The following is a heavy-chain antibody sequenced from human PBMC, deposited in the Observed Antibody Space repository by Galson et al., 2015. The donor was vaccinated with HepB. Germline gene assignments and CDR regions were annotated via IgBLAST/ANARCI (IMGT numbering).Heavy chain of an antibody. J-gene: IGHJ4*02. Sequence: LRLSCAASGFTFSSYAMHWVRQAPGKGLEWVAVISYDGSNKYYADSVKGRFTISRDNSKNTLYLQMNSLRAEDTAVYYCARDRDYYYGSGGGSPYFDYWGQGTLVTVSS. D-gene: IGHD3-10*01. CDR3: ARDRDYYYGSGGGSPYFDY. CDR2: ISYDGSNK. CDR1: GFTFSSYA. V-gene: IGHV3-30-3*01.